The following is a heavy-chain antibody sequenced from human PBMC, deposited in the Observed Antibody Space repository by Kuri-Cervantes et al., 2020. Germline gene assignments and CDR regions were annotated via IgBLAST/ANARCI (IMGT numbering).Heavy chain of an antibody. J-gene: IGHJ6*02. CDR3: LDV. CDR2: ISWNSGSI. Sequence: SLKISCAASGFTFDDYAMHWVRQAPGKGLEWVSGISWNSGSIGYADSVKGRFTISRDNSKNTLCLQMNSLRAEDTAVYYGLDVWGQGTTVTVSS. V-gene: IGHV3-9*01. CDR1: GFTFDDYA.